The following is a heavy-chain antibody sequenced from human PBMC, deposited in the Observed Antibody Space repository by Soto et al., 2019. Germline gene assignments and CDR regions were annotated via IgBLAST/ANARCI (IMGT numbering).Heavy chain of an antibody. V-gene: IGHV3-23*01. CDR3: ARDPPYGSGTSQNYGMDV. CDR2: ISGSGGST. D-gene: IGHD3-10*01. CDR1: GFTFSSYA. Sequence: GSLRLSCAASGFTFSSYAMSWVRQAPGKGLEWVSAISGSGGSTYYADSVKGRFTISRDNAKNSLYLQMNSLRAEDTAVYYCARDPPYGSGTSQNYGMDVWGQGTTVTVSS. J-gene: IGHJ6*02.